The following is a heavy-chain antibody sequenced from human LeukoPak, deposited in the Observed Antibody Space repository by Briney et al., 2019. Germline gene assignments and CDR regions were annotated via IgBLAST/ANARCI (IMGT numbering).Heavy chain of an antibody. Sequence: GESLKISCKGSGYSFTSYWIGWVRQMPGKGLEWMGIIYPGDSDTRYSPSFQGQVTISADKSISTAYLQWSSLKASDTAMYYCAILRRDGYNYLDDAFDIWGQGTLVTVSS. CDR2: IYPGDSDT. V-gene: IGHV5-51*01. CDR3: AILRRDGYNYLDDAFDI. J-gene: IGHJ3*02. D-gene: IGHD5-24*01. CDR1: GYSFTSYW.